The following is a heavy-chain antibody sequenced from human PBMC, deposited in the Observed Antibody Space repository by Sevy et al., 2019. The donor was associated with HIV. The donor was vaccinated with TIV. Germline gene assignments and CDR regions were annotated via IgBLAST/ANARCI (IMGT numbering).Heavy chain of an antibody. J-gene: IGHJ6*02. CDR3: AKVDVVVPVADYGLDV. CDR1: GFTFSNYA. CDR2: ISRSGGST. D-gene: IGHD2-2*01. V-gene: IGHV3-23*01. Sequence: GESLKISCAASGFTFSNYAMSWVRQAPGKGLEWVSSISRSGGSTYYADSVKGRVTISRDNSKNTLYLQMNSLRAEETAVYYCAKVDVVVPVADYGLDVWGQGTTVTVSS.